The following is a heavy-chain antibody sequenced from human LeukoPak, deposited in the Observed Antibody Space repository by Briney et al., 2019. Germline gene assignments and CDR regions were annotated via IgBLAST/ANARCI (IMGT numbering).Heavy chain of an antibody. J-gene: IGHJ4*02. V-gene: IGHV3-23*01. CDR1: GFTFSSYA. D-gene: IGHD6-19*01. Sequence: GGSLRLSCAASGFTFSSYAMSWVRQAPGKGLEWVSAISGSGGSTYYADSVKGRFTISRDNSKNTLYLQMNSLRAEDTAVYYCAKRGKCIAVFSYYFDYWGQGTLVTVSS. CDR2: ISGSGGST. CDR3: AKRGKCIAVFSYYFDY.